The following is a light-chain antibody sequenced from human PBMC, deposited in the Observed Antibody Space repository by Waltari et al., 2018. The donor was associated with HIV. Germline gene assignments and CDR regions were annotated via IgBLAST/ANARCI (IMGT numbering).Light chain of an antibody. J-gene: IGLJ2*01. CDR2: RDD. CDR1: SSNIGSDY. V-gene: IGLV1-47*01. Sequence: QSVLTQPPSASATPGQRVTISCSGGSSNIGSDYVCWFQQLPGMAPILLINRDDQRPSGVPDRFSGSKSGTSASLAISGLRPEDEANYYCATWDDSLSGVVFGGGTKVTVL. CDR3: ATWDDSLSGVV.